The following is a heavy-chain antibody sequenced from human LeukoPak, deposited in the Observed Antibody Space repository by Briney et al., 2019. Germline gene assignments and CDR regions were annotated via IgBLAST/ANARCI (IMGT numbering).Heavy chain of an antibody. V-gene: IGHV3-23*01. J-gene: IGHJ4*02. CDR1: GFTFSSYA. Sequence: GGSLRLSCAASGFTFSSYAMSWVRQAPGKGLGWVSSISGSGGSTNYADSVKGRFTISRDNSKNTLYLQMNSLRAEDTAVYYCAIDSSDWTFGYWGQGTLVTVSS. D-gene: IGHD6-19*01. CDR2: ISGSGGST. CDR3: AIDSSDWTFGY.